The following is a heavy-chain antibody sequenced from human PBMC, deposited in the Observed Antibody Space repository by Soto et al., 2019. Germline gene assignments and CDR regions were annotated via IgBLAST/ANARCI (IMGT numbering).Heavy chain of an antibody. CDR1: GGSISSYY. CDR3: GRVSAAVHPVPGDAFDI. J-gene: IGHJ3*02. D-gene: IGHD6-13*01. Sequence: SETLSLTCTVSGGSISSYYWSWIRQPPGKGLEWIGYIYYSGSTNYNPSLKSRVTISVDTSKNQFSLKLSSVTAADTAVYYCGRVSAAVHPVPGDAFDIWGQGTMVTVSS. CDR2: IYYSGST. V-gene: IGHV4-59*01.